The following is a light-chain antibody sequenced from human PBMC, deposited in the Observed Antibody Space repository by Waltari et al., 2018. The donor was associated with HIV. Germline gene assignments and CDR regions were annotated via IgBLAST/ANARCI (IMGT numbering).Light chain of an antibody. CDR2: EVT. J-gene: IGLJ2*01. CDR1: SSHIGGYNY. Sequence: QSALTQPPSASGSPGQSVTISCTGTSSHIGGYNYVSSYQQHPGKAPKLIMTEVTKRPSGVPDRFSGSKSGNTASLTVSGLQAEDEAHYYCSSYAPTNKFYVLFGGGTTLTVL. V-gene: IGLV2-8*01. CDR3: SSYAPTNKFYVL.